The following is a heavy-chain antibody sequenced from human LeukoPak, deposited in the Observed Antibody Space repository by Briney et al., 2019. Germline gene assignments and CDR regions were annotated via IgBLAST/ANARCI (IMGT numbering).Heavy chain of an antibody. V-gene: IGHV1-69*04. Sequence: ASVKVSCKASGGTFSSYAISWVRQAPGQGLEWMGRIIPILGIANYAQKFQGGVTITADKSTSTAYMELSSLRSEDTAVYYCARASMVRGENWFDPWGQGTLVTVSS. CDR1: GGTFSSYA. J-gene: IGHJ5*02. CDR2: IIPILGIA. CDR3: ARASMVRGENWFDP. D-gene: IGHD3-10*01.